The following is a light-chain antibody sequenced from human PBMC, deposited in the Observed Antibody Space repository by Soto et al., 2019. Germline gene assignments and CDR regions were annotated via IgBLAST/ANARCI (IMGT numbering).Light chain of an antibody. Sequence: EIVMTQSPATLSVSPGASATLSCRASHRVSTYLAWYQQKPGQAPRLLIYDVSTSATAIPDRFSGSGSGTEFTLTISSLPFEDIAVYYCQQYNNWPLTFGGGTKVEIK. J-gene: IGKJ4*01. V-gene: IGKV3-15*01. CDR3: QQYNNWPLT. CDR2: DVS. CDR1: HRVSTY.